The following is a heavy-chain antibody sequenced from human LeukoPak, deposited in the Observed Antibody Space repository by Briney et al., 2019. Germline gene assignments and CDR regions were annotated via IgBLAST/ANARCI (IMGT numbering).Heavy chain of an antibody. V-gene: IGHV3-21*01. CDR1: GFTFSSYS. J-gene: IGHJ4*02. Sequence: GGSLRLSCAASGFTFSSYSMNWVRQAPGKGLEWVSSISSSSSYINYADSVKGRFTISRDNAKNSLHLQMNSLRAEDTAVYYCARGVTNIVGVRFPFDHWGQGNLVTAYS. CDR2: ISSSSSYI. CDR3: ARGVTNIVGVRFPFDH. D-gene: IGHD1-26*01.